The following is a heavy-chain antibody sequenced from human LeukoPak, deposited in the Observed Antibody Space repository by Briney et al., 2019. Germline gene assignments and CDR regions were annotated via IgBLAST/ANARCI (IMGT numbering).Heavy chain of an antibody. V-gene: IGHV3-30*18. D-gene: IGHD2-15*01. Sequence: GGSLRLSCAASGFTFSSYGMHWVRQAPGKGLEWVAVITYDGSNKYYAGSVKGRFTISRDNSKNTLYLQMNSLRAEDTAVYYCAKSRGGHDDYWGQGTLVTVSS. CDR1: GFTFSSYG. J-gene: IGHJ4*02. CDR3: AKSRGGHDDY. CDR2: ITYDGSNK.